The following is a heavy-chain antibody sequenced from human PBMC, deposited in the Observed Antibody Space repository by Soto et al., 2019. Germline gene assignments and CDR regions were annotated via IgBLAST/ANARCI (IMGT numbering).Heavy chain of an antibody. Sequence: SQLRSHASPVARASITRLSTYCSCIRKQPGKGLEWIRHIYYNGTTYYNPTLKSRVSISVDTSKNQFSLKLSSVTAADTAVYYCVREQRLLIWFGALPDWGRGTLVPVSS. CDR3: VREQRLLIWFGALPD. CDR1: RASITRLSTY. CDR2: IYYNGTT. J-gene: IGHJ4*02. V-gene: IGHV4-31*03. D-gene: IGHD3-10*01.